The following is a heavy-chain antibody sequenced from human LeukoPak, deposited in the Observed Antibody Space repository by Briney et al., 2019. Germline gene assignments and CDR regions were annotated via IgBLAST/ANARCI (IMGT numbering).Heavy chain of an antibody. D-gene: IGHD3-10*01. V-gene: IGHV3-23*01. CDR1: GFTFSSNA. CDR3: AKDSLYGSGSYSPWNWFDP. Sequence: GGYLSLSCSAYGFTFSSNAMSWDRPAPGNGLKWVSSISGGGASTDYADSVKGRFTISRDNSKNTLYLQMNSLRAEDTAVYYCAKDSLYGSGSYSPWNWFDPWGQGALVTVSS. CDR2: ISGGGAST. J-gene: IGHJ5*02.